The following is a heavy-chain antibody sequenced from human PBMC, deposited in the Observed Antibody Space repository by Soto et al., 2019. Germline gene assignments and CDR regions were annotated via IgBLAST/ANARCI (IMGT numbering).Heavy chain of an antibody. CDR3: ARQRVIPGTPTNWFDP. CDR1: GGSVSSRSXX. Sequence: SXXLSLTCTXSGGSVSSRSXXXGWIRQPPGKGLEWIGTIYYNGSTYYNPSLKSRVTLSVDTSKNQFSLKLTSVTASDTALYYCARQRVIPGTPTNWFDPWGQGTLVTVSS. D-gene: IGHD2-15*01. CDR2: IYYNGST. J-gene: IGHJ5*02. V-gene: IGHV4-39*01.